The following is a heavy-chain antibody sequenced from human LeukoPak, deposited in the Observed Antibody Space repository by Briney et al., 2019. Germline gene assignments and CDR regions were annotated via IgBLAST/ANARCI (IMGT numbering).Heavy chain of an antibody. CDR1: GYTFTRHG. V-gene: IGHV1-18*01. Sequence: ASVKVSCKASGYTFTRHGLSWVRQAPGQGLEWMGWISAYTGVARYAQSFQGRVTMSTVPSTTTAYVDLRSLRSDDTAIYYCARMAEIVEVPVGLDYVLDYWGQGTLVTVSS. D-gene: IGHD2-2*01. CDR3: ARMAEIVEVPVGLDYVLDY. CDR2: ISAYTGVA. J-gene: IGHJ4*02.